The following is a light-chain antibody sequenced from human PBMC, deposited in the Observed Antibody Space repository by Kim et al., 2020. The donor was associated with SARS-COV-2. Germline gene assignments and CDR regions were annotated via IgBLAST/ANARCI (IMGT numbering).Light chain of an antibody. CDR1: SCSIASTN. J-gene: IGLJ3*02. CDR2: ENN. CDR3: QSFDSNIQV. V-gene: IGLV6-57*01. Sequence: GKTGAISCTRSSCSIASTNVQWYQQRPGTSPTAVIFENNQRPSGVPDRFSGSIDGSSNSASLTISGLKTEDEADYYCQSFDSNIQVFGGGTQLTVL.